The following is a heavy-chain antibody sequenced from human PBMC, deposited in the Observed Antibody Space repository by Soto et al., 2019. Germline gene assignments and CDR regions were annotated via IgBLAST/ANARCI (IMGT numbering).Heavy chain of an antibody. Sequence: QVQLVESGGGVVQPGRSLRLSCEASGFTFRSYGMHWVRQAPGKGQEWVAVISYDGSNKYYADSVKGRFTISRDNSKTTLYLQMNSLRAEDAAVYYCAKEVTTGWFAPWGQGTLVTVSS. V-gene: IGHV3-30*18. CDR2: ISYDGSNK. J-gene: IGHJ5*02. CDR1: GFTFRSYG. CDR3: AKEVTTGWFAP. D-gene: IGHD4-17*01.